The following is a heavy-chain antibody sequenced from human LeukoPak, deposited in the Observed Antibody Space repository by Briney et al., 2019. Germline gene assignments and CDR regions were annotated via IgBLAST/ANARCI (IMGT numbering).Heavy chain of an antibody. Sequence: GSLRLSCAASGFTVSSNYMSWIRQPPGKGLEWIGEINHSGSTNYNPSLKSRVTISVDTSKNQFSLKLSSVTAADTAVYYCARGRTEWLLLSPAVWGQGTTVTVSS. V-gene: IGHV4-34*01. CDR2: INHSGST. J-gene: IGHJ6*02. CDR1: GFTVSSNY. D-gene: IGHD3-22*01. CDR3: ARGRTEWLLLSPAV.